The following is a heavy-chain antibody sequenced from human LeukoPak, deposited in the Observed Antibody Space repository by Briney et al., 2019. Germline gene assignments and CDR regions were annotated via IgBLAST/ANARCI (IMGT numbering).Heavy chain of an antibody. CDR2: IYTSGST. CDR3: ARSTIFGVHNWFDP. CDR1: GGSISSYY. D-gene: IGHD3-3*01. Sequence: SETLSLTCAVSGGSISSYYWSWIRQPAGKGLEWIGRIYTSGSTNYNPPLKSRVTMSLDTSKNQFSLELSSVTAADTAVYYCARSTIFGVHNWFDPWGQGTLVTVSS. J-gene: IGHJ5*02. V-gene: IGHV4-4*07.